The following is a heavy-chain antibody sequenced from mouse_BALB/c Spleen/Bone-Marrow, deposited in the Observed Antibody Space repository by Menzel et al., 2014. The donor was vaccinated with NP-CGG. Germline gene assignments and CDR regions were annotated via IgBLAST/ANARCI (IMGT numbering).Heavy chain of an antibody. D-gene: IGHD1-2*01. CDR3: ARDGGDYGYRFAY. V-gene: IGHV2-9*02. CDR1: GFSLTSYG. Sequence: VKVEESGPGLVAPSQSLSITCTVSGFSLTSYGIHWVRQPPGKGLEWLGVIWAGGSTNYNSALMSRLSISKDNSKSQVFLKMNSLQTDDTAMYYCARDGGDYGYRFAYWGQGTLVTVSA. CDR2: IWAGGST. J-gene: IGHJ3*01.